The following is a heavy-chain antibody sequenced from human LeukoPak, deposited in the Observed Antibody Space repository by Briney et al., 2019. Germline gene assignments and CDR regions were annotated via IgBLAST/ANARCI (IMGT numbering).Heavy chain of an antibody. CDR1: GFSLTTSGVG. J-gene: IGHJ5*02. CDR2: INWDDQK. Sequence: KPGPTLVNPTQTLTLTCTFSGFSLTTSGVGVGWIRQPPGKALEWLALINWDDQKVYSPSLQSRLSITKDTSKNQVVLTMTNVDPVDTATYYCAHRRDSSGYQYRYWFAPWGQGTLVTVSS. V-gene: IGHV2-5*02. CDR3: AHRRDSSGYQYRYWFAP. D-gene: IGHD3-22*01.